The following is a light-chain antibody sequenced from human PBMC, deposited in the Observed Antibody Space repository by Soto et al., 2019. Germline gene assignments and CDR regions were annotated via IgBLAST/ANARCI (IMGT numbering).Light chain of an antibody. J-gene: IGLJ2*01. CDR2: ANS. Sequence: QSVLTQPPSVSGAPGQRVTISCTGSSSNIGAGYDVHWYQQLPGTAPKLLISANSNRPSGVPDRFSGSKSGTSASLAITGLQADDEADYYCQSYDSSLSGVLFGGGTKVTVL. CDR1: SSNIGAGYD. V-gene: IGLV1-40*01. CDR3: QSYDSSLSGVL.